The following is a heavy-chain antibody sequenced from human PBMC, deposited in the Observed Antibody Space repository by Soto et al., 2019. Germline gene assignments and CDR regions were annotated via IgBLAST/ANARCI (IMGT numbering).Heavy chain of an antibody. V-gene: IGHV3-48*03. CDR1: GFTFSSYE. J-gene: IGHJ6*02. D-gene: IGHD3-3*02. CDR2: ISSSGSTI. CDR3: ARASMGPYYYYGMDV. Sequence: GGSLRLSCAASGFTFSSYEMNWVRQAPGKGLEWVSYISSSGSTIYYADSVKGRFTISRDNAKNSLYLQMNSLRAEDTAVYYCARASMGPYYYYGMDVWGQGTTVTVSS.